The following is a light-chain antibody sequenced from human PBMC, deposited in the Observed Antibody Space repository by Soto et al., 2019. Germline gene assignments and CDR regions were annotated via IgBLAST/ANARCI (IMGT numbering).Light chain of an antibody. Sequence: QMTQSPSSLSASVGDRVTITCQARRPIGSHLNWLQQKPGKAPKLLIYAASSLQSGVPSRFSGSGSGTDFTLTISSLQPEDFASYYCLQDYNYPRTFGQGTKVDIK. CDR1: RPIGSH. CDR3: LQDYNYPRT. J-gene: IGKJ1*01. V-gene: IGKV1-6*01. CDR2: AAS.